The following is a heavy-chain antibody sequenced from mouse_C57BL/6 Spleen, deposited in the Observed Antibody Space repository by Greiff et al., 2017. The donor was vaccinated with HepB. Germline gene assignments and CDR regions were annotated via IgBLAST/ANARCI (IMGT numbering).Heavy chain of an antibody. CDR3: ARGGGGNYPFAY. CDR1: GFTFSDYY. CDR2: INYDGSST. V-gene: IGHV5-16*01. D-gene: IGHD2-1*01. J-gene: IGHJ3*01. Sequence: EVQVVESEGGLVQPGSSMKLSCTASGFTFSDYYMAWVRQVPEKGLEWVANINYDGSSTYYLDSLKSRFIISRDNAKNILYLQMSSLKSEDTATYYCARGGGGNYPFAYWGQGTLVTVSA.